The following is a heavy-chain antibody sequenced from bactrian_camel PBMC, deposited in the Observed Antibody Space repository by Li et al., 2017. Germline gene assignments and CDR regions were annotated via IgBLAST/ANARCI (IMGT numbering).Heavy chain of an antibody. CDR1: SYPYDSYC. V-gene: IGHV3S31*01. CDR2: IEADGTT. Sequence: DVQLVESGGGLVQPGGSLRLSCAGSSYPYDSYCMGWFRQVPGREREGVAAIEADGTTYYADSVKGRFTVSQDSAKNILHLQMNSLKPEDTAMYYCAATGQMLSVAGCRTQGTQVTVS. D-gene: IGHD3*01. J-gene: IGHJ4*01.